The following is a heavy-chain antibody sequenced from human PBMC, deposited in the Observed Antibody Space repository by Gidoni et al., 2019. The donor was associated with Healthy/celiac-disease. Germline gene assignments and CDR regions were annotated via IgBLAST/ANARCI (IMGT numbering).Heavy chain of an antibody. Sequence: EVQLVESGGGLVQPGGSLRLACAASGFTFRSYAMSWVRQAPGKGLECVSAISGSGGSTYYADSVKGRFTISRDNSKNTLYLQMNSLRAEDTAVYYCAKVTEWLFDAFDIWGQGTMVTVSS. D-gene: IGHD3-3*01. CDR2: ISGSGGST. CDR3: AKVTEWLFDAFDI. V-gene: IGHV3-23*04. J-gene: IGHJ3*02. CDR1: GFTFRSYA.